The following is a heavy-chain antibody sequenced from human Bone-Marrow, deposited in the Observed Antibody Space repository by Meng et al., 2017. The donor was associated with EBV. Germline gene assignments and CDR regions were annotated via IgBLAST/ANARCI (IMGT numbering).Heavy chain of an antibody. V-gene: IGHV3-74*01. J-gene: IGHJ5*02. D-gene: IGHD1-26*01. CDR3: VRGYGGSYLGGDH. CDR1: SFTLSRYG. Sequence: LGDAGGGSVRAWGSRGLSCAASSFTLSRYGMHWVRQAPGKGLVWVSRSNGEGSSTSYADSVKGRFSISRDNAKNTLYLQMNSLTVDDTAIYYCVRGYGGSYLGGDHWGQGTLVTVSS. CDR2: SNGEGSST.